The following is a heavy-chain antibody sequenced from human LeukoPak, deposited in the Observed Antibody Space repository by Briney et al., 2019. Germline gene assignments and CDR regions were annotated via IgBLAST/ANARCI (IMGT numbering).Heavy chain of an antibody. CDR1: GYTFTSYY. J-gene: IGHJ5*02. D-gene: IGHD6-13*01. Sequence: ASVKVSCKASGYTFTSYYMHWVRQAPGQGLEWMGIINPSGGSTSYAQKFQGRVTMTRDTSTSTVYMELSSLRSEDTAVYYCARGTIAAAGKYNWFDPWGQGTLVTVSS. V-gene: IGHV1-46*01. CDR2: INPSGGST. CDR3: ARGTIAAAGKYNWFDP.